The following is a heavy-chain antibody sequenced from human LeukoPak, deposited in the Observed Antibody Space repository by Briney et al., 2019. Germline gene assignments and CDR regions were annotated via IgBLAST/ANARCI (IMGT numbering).Heavy chain of an antibody. Sequence: SETLSLTCTVSGDSISGYYWSWIRQPPGKGLEWIGYISYSGSADYNPSLKSRVTISVDTSKNKFSLKLTSVTAADTAVYYCARSPDSSGYWDAFDIWGQGTMVTVSS. D-gene: IGHD3-22*01. J-gene: IGHJ3*02. CDR1: GDSISGYY. CDR2: ISYSGSA. V-gene: IGHV4-59*01. CDR3: ARSPDSSGYWDAFDI.